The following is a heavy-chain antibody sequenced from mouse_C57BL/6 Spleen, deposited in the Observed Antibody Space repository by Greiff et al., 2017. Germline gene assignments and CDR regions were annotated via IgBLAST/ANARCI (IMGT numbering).Heavy chain of an antibody. CDR1: GFTFSSYA. J-gene: IGHJ4*01. V-gene: IGHV5-9-1*02. D-gene: IGHD1-1*01. CDR3: TRDSSYYYGSGIYYAMDY. Sequence: EVMLVESGEGLVKPGGSLKLSCAASGFTFSSYAMSWVRQTPEKRLEWVAYISSGGDYIYYADTVKGRFTISRDNARNTLYRQMSSLKSEDTAMYYCTRDSSYYYGSGIYYAMDYWGQGTSVTVSS. CDR2: ISSGGDYI.